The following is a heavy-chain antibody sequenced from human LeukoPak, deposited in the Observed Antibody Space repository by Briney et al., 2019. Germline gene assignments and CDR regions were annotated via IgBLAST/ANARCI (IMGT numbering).Heavy chain of an antibody. D-gene: IGHD3-3*01. CDR1: GYTFTDYH. CDR2: INPNNGDT. Sequence: ASVKVSCKASGYTFTDYHINWVRQAPGQGLEWMGWINPNNGDTKYAQKFQGRVTMTRDTPISTAYLDLNRLTSDDTAVYYCARGDYSNGYPYQIDSWGQGTLVTVSS. V-gene: IGHV1-2*02. CDR3: ARGDYSNGYPYQIDS. J-gene: IGHJ4*02.